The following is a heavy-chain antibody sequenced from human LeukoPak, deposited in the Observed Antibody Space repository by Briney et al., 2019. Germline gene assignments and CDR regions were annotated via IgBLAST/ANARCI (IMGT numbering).Heavy chain of an antibody. CDR2: IRYDGSNK. J-gene: IGHJ4*02. CDR3: AKRKGETAMVYFDY. Sequence: GGSLRLSCAASGFTFSNYGMYWVRQAPGKGLEWVAFIRYDGSNKYYADSVKGRFTISRDNSKNTLYLQMNSLRAEDTAVYYCAKRKGETAMVYFDYWGQGTLVTVSS. D-gene: IGHD5-18*01. V-gene: IGHV3-30*02. CDR1: GFTFSNYG.